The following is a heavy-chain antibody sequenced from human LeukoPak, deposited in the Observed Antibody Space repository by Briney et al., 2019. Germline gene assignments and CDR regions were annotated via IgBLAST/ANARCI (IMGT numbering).Heavy chain of an antibody. D-gene: IGHD2-21*01. V-gene: IGHV3-72*01. CDR3: ARGPGRGGEMDV. J-gene: IGHJ6*02. CDR2: IRDKGSSHTT. Sequence: PGGFLRLSCAASGFAFSDHCMDWVRQAPGEGLEWVARIRDKGSSHTTEYAASVKGRFTISRDDSKNSLYLQMNSLKIQDTAVYYCARGPGRGGEMDVWGQGTTVTVSS. CDR1: GFAFSDHC.